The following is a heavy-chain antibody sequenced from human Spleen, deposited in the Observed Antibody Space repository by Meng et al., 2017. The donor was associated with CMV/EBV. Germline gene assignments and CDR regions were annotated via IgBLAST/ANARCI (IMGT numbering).Heavy chain of an antibody. CDR3: ARGGPIVNAPGFDY. Sequence: TRSSTCTASGGTSSSGDYCSSRTRQPPAQGLEWCVYIYYSGSTYYTPSLKSRVTISVDTSKTQFSLKLSSVTAADTAVYYCARGGPIVNAPGFDYWGQGTLVTVSS. J-gene: IGHJ4*02. V-gene: IGHV4-30-4*08. D-gene: IGHD3-16*02. CDR1: GGTSSSGDYC. CDR2: IYYSGST.